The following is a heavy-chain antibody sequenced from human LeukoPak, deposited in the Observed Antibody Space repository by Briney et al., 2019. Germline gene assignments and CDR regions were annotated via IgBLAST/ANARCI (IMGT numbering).Heavy chain of an antibody. CDR3: ARASSYGDYSR. CDR2: ISFDGSNK. V-gene: IGHV3-30*03. CDR1: GFIFSHYG. Sequence: PGGSLRLSCAASGFIFSHYGMHWVRQAPGKGLEWVAVISFDGSNKYYADSVKGRFTISSDNSKNTLYLQMNSLRAEDTAVYYCARASSYGDYSRWGQGTLVTVSS. J-gene: IGHJ4*02. D-gene: IGHD4-17*01.